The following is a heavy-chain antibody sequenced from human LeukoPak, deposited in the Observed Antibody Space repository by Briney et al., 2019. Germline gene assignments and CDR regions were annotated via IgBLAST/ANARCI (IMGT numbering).Heavy chain of an antibody. CDR3: ARAAYESSGYLTL. CDR2: INNAGSRT. V-gene: IGHV3-23*01. Sequence: GGSLRLSCAASGFTFNTFAMTWVRHAPGKGLEWVSAINNAGSRTYYVDSVKGRFTISRDNSKNTLFLQMNSLRAEDTAVYYCARAAYESSGYLTLWGQGTLVTVSS. CDR1: GFTFNTFA. J-gene: IGHJ4*02. D-gene: IGHD3-22*01.